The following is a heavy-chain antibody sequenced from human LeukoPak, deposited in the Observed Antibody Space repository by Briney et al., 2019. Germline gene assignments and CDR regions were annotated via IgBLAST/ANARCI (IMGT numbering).Heavy chain of an antibody. J-gene: IGHJ4*02. V-gene: IGHV1-8*01. Sequence: ASVKVSCKASGFTFTNYDVNWVRQATGQGPEWMGWMNPNSGNTGYAQKFQGRATMTRDTSISTAYLELTSLTSEDTAVYYCARGRESCGYDWGGGDYWGQGSLVTVSS. CDR1: GFTFTNYD. CDR3: ARGRESCGYDWGGGDY. CDR2: MNPNSGNT. D-gene: IGHD5-12*01.